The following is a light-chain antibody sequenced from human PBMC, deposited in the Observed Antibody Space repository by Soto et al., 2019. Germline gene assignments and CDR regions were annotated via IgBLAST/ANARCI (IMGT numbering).Light chain of an antibody. CDR3: QQSDNWPRT. J-gene: IGKJ1*01. V-gene: IGKV3-15*01. CDR2: GAS. Sequence: PCPGTVSMSAGARATNSCRASQSVSNNYLAWYQQKPGQAPRLLIYGASTRATGIPARFSGSGSGTDFTLTISSLQAEDFGFFHCQQSDNWPRTFGQGTKVDIK. CDR1: QSVSNN.